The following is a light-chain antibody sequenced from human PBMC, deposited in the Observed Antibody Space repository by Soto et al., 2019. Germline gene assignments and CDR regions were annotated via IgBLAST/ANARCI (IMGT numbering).Light chain of an antibody. V-gene: IGLV3-21*04. CDR2: YDS. J-gene: IGLJ2*01. CDR1: NIGSKS. CDR3: QVWDSSSDHLV. Sequence: SYELTQPPSVSVAPGKTARITCGGNNIGSKSVHWYQQKPGQAPVLVIYYDSDRPSGIPERFSGSNSGNTATLTISRVEAXXXXXXXCQVWDSSSDHLVFGGGTKLTVL.